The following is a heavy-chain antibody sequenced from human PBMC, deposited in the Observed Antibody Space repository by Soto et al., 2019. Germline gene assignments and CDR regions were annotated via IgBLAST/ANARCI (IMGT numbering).Heavy chain of an antibody. V-gene: IGHV1-69*13. J-gene: IGHJ6*02. CDR2: IIPIFGTA. D-gene: IGHD2-21*02. Sequence: SVKVSCKASGGTFSSYAISWVRQAPGQGLEWMGGIIPIFGTANYAQKFQGRVTITADESTSTAYMELSSLRSEDTAVYYCASLAYCGGDCSPRDYCYYGMDVWGQGTTVTVSS. CDR3: ASLAYCGGDCSPRDYCYYGMDV. CDR1: GGTFSSYA.